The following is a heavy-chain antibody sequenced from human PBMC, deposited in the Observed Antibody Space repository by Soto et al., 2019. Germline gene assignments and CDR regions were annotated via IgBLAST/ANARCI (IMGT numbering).Heavy chain of an antibody. J-gene: IGHJ6*02. Sequence: GASVKVSCKASGYTFTSYGISWVRQAPGQGLEWMGWISAYNGNTNYAQKLQGRVTMTTDTPTSTAYMELRSLRSDDTAVYYCARGGVQYCSSTSCYYYYYGMDVWGQGTTVTVSS. CDR2: ISAYNGNT. D-gene: IGHD2-2*01. CDR3: ARGGVQYCSSTSCYYYYYGMDV. V-gene: IGHV1-18*01. CDR1: GYTFTSYG.